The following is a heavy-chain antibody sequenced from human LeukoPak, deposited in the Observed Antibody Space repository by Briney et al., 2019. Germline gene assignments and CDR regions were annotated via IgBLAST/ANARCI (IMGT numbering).Heavy chain of an antibody. CDR3: VSAPLRHCSSGTCYQTYYGMDV. J-gene: IGHJ6*02. V-gene: IGHV5-51*01. CDR1: GYSFISYW. D-gene: IGHD2-15*01. Sequence: GESLKISCKGSGYSFISYWIGWVRRMPGKGLEWMGIIYPGDSDIRYSPSFQGQVTMSADKSISIAYLQWSSLKASDTAMYYCVSAPLRHCSSGTCYQTYYGMDVWGQGTTVTVSS. CDR2: IYPGDSDI.